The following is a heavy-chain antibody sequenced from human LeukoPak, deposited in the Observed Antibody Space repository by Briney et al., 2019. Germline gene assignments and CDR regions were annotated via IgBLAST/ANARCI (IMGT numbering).Heavy chain of an antibody. V-gene: IGHV4-59*01. D-gene: IGHD5-18*01. CDR1: GGSISSYY. CDR2: IFHTGSA. Sequence: SETLSLTCTVSGGSISSYYWSWIRQPPGKGLEWIGHIFHTGSANYNPSLKSRVTISVDTSKNQFSLKLSSVTAADTAVYYCARSRGYSYGYYGYWGQGTLVTVSS. J-gene: IGHJ4*02. CDR3: ARSRGYSYGYYGY.